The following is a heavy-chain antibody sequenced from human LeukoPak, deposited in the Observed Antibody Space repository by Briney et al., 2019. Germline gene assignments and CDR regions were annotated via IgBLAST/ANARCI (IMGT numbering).Heavy chain of an antibody. V-gene: IGHV4-39*01. CDR1: GGSISSSSYY. J-gene: IGHJ4*02. D-gene: IGHD3-10*01. CDR3: ARLGGSGVWYFDY. Sequence: SETLSLTCTVSGGSISSSSYYWGWIRQPPGKGLEWIGSIYYSGSTYYNPSLKSRVTISVDTSKNQFSLKLSSVTAADTAVYYCARLGGSGVWYFDYWGQGTLVTVSS. CDR2: IYYSGST.